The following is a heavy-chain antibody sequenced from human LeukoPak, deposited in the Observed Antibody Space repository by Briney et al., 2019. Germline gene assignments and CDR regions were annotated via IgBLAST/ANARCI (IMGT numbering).Heavy chain of an antibody. V-gene: IGHV1-3*01. CDR2: INAGSGRT. Sequence: ASVKVSCKASGYSFSDYAVQWVRQAPGQRLEWMGWINAGSGRTEYSQNFQGRATITRDRSANTAYMELSSLRSEDTSIYYCARGRWTATETTYYLDYWGQGTLVTVSS. D-gene: IGHD4-17*01. CDR1: GYSFSDYA. CDR3: ARGRWTATETTYYLDY. J-gene: IGHJ4*02.